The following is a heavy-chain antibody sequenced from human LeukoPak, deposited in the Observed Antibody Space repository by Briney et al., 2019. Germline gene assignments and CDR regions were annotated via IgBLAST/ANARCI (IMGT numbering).Heavy chain of an antibody. CDR2: IIPIFGTA. Sequence: SVKVSCKASGGTFSSYAISWVRQAPGQGLEWMGGIIPIFGTANYAQKFQGRVTITTDESTSTAYMELSSLRSEDTAVYYCARVKAAAAHNWFDPWGQGALVTVSS. D-gene: IGHD6-13*01. V-gene: IGHV1-69*05. CDR1: GGTFSSYA. CDR3: ARVKAAAAHNWFDP. J-gene: IGHJ5*02.